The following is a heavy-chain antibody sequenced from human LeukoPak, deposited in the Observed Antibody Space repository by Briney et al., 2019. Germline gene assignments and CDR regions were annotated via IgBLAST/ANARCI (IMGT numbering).Heavy chain of an antibody. D-gene: IGHD4-17*01. J-gene: IGHJ3*02. CDR1: GFTFSSYS. V-gene: IGHV3-21*01. CDR3: ARENDYGFFGI. CDR2: ISSSSSYI. Sequence: GGSLGLSCAASGFTFSSYSMNWVRQAPGNGLEWVSSISSSSSYIYYADSVKGRFTISRDNAKNSLYLQMNSLRAEDTAVYYCARENDYGFFGIWGQGTMVTVSS.